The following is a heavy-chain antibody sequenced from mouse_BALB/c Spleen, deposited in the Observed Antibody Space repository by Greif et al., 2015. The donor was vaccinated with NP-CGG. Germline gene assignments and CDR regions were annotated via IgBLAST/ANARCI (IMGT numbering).Heavy chain of an antibody. CDR2: ISSGGST. CDR3: AREHYYGSYFDY. V-gene: IGHV5-6-5*01. J-gene: IGHJ2*01. Sequence: EVKLVESGGGLVKPGGSLKLSCAASGFTFSSYAMSWVRQTPEKRLEWVASISSGGSTYYPDSVKGRFTISRDNARNVLYLQMSSLRSEDTAMYYCAREHYYGSYFDYWGQGTTLTVSS. D-gene: IGHD1-1*01. CDR1: GFTFSSYA.